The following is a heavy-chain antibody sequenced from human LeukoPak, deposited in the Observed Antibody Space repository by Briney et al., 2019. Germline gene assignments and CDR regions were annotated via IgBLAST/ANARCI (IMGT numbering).Heavy chain of an antibody. V-gene: IGHV4-39*07. CDR3: ARGGTNGWFGSPTGDAFDI. CDR1: GGSISSSNYY. D-gene: IGHD3-10*01. CDR2: IYYSGST. Sequence: SETLSLTCIVSGGSISSSNYYWGWIRQPPGKGLEWIGSIYYSGSTYYNPSLKSRATISVDTSKNQFSLKLRSVTAADTAVYYCARGGTNGWFGSPTGDAFDIWGQGTMVTVSS. J-gene: IGHJ3*02.